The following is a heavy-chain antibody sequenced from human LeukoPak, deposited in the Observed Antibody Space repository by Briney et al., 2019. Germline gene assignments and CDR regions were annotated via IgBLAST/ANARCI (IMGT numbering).Heavy chain of an antibody. CDR2: ISSSGSTI. CDR3: ARRHRWYSYGFDY. D-gene: IGHD5-18*01. CDR1: GFTFSSYE. V-gene: IGHV3-48*03. J-gene: IGHJ4*02. Sequence: PGGSLRLSCAASGFTFSSYEMNWVRRAPGKGLEWVSYISSSGSTIYYADSVKGRFTISRDNAKNSLYLQMNSLRAEDTAVYYCARRHRWYSYGFDYWGQGTLVTVSS.